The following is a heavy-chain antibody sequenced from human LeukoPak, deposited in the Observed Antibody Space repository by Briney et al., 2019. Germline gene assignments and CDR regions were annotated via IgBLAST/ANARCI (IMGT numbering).Heavy chain of an antibody. CDR2: IYYSGST. V-gene: IGHV4-39*01. Sequence: SETLSLTCTVSGGSISSSSYYWGWIRQPPGKGLEWIGSIYYSGSTYYNPSLKSRVTISVDTSKNQFSLKLSSVTAADTAVYYCARGHRVRGVILAYYYMDVWGKGTTVTVSS. CDR1: GGSISSSSYY. J-gene: IGHJ6*03. D-gene: IGHD3-10*01. CDR3: ARGHRVRGVILAYYYMDV.